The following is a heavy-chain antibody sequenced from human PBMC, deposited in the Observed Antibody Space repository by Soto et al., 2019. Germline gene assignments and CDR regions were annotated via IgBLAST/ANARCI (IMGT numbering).Heavy chain of an antibody. CDR1: GGTFSSYA. CDR3: ARSKRAILEARRRFYYFDY. Sequence: GASVKVSCKASGGTFSSYAISWVRQAPGQGLEWMGGIIPILGTANYAQKFQGRVTITADESTSTAYMELSSLRSEDTAVYYCARSKRAILEARRRFYYFDYWGQGTLVTVSS. V-gene: IGHV1-69*13. D-gene: IGHD2-21*01. J-gene: IGHJ4*02. CDR2: IIPILGTA.